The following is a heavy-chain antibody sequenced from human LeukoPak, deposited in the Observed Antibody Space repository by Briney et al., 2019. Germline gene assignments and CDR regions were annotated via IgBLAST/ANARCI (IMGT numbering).Heavy chain of an antibody. CDR2: LGDDEKTI. V-gene: IGHV3-30*04. CDR3: AKGSKEVLFTRDHRMDV. D-gene: IGHD3-3*01. Sequence: GGSLRLSCVASGFTFTGHSMHWVRQAPGKGLEWVAVLGDDEKTIFYADSVKGRFTISRDNSKNTLYLQMNSLRAEDTAVYFCAKGSKEVLFTRDHRMDVWGKGTTVTISS. J-gene: IGHJ6*03. CDR1: GFTFTGHS.